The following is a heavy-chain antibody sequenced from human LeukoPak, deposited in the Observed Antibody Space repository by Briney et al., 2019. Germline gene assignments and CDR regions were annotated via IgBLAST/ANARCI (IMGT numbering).Heavy chain of an antibody. J-gene: IGHJ4*02. Sequence: TGGSLRLSCAASGFTFSSYWMSWVRQAPGKGLEWVANINQDGSEKYYVDSVKGRFTISRDNAKNSLYLQMNSLRAEDTAVYYCARDRSPGNFDYWGQGTLVTVSS. D-gene: IGHD3-10*01. CDR3: ARDRSPGNFDY. CDR2: INQDGSEK. CDR1: GFTFSSYW. V-gene: IGHV3-7*01.